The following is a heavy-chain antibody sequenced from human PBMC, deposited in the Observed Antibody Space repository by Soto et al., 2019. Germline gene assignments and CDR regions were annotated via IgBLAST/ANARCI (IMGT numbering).Heavy chain of an antibody. D-gene: IGHD6-13*01. CDR2: MNPNSGNT. CDR1: GYTFTSYD. CDR3: ARERQAAGTGWFDP. V-gene: IGHV1-8*01. Sequence: QVQLVQSGAEVKKPGASVKVSCKASGYTFTSYDINWVRQASGQGLEWMGWMNPNSGNTGYAQKFQGRVTMTRNTTRSTGYMELSSLRSEDTAVYYCARERQAAGTGWFDPWGQGTLVTVSS. J-gene: IGHJ5*02.